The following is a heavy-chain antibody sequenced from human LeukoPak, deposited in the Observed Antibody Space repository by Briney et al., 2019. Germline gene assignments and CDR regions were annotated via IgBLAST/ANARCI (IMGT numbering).Heavy chain of an antibody. Sequence: SETLSLTCTVSGGSISSYYWSWIRQPPGKGLEWIGYIYYSGSTNYNPSLKSRVTISVDTSKNQFSLKLSSVTAADTAVYYCGGGRMTILWGAFDIWGQGTMVTVSS. D-gene: IGHD3-16*01. CDR1: GGSISSYY. V-gene: IGHV4-59*01. J-gene: IGHJ3*02. CDR3: GGGRMTILWGAFDI. CDR2: IYYSGST.